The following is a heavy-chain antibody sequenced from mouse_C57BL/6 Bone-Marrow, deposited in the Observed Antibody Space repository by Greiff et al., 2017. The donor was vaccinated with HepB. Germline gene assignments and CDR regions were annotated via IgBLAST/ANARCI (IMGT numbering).Heavy chain of an antibody. D-gene: IGHD2-4*01. V-gene: IGHV5-6*01. J-gene: IGHJ3*01. CDR3: ASRLHGAWFAY. Sequence: EVQLVESGGDLVKPGGSLKLSCAASGFTFSSYGMSWVRQTPDKRLEWVATISSGGSYTYYPDSVKGRFTISRYNAKNTLYLQMSSLKSEDTAMYYCASRLHGAWFAYWGQGTLVTVSA. CDR1: GFTFSSYG. CDR2: ISSGGSYT.